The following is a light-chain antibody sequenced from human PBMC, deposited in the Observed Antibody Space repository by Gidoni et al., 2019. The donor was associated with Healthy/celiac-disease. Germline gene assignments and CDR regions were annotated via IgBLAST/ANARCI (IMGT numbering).Light chain of an antibody. CDR2: AAS. V-gene: IGKV1-8*01. Sequence: AIPMTQSPSSFSASTGDTVTITCRASQGISSYLAWYQHKPGKAPKLLIYAASTLQSGVPSRFSGSGSGTDFTLTISCLQSEDFATYYCQQYYSYPRTFGQGTKVEIK. CDR1: QGISSY. J-gene: IGKJ1*01. CDR3: QQYYSYPRT.